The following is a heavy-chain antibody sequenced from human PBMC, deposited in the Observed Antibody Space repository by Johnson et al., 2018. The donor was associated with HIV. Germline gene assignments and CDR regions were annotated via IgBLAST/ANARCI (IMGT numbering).Heavy chain of an antibody. CDR1: GFTFSTYA. V-gene: IGHV3-23*04. CDR3: ATLGVLIATRDAFDI. Sequence: VQLVESGGGVVRPGGSLRLSCAASGFTFSTYAMSWVRQAPGKGLEWVSAISGSGGSTYYADSVKGRFTISRDNSKNTLYLQMNSLKIEDTAVYYCATLGVLIATRDAFDIWGQGTMVTVSS. D-gene: IGHD2-21*01. CDR2: ISGSGGST. J-gene: IGHJ3*02.